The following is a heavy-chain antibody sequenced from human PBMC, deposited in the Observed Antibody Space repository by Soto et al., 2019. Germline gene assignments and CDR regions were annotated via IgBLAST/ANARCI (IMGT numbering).Heavy chain of an antibody. CDR3: ARVGATDWGVGYYFDY. J-gene: IGHJ4*02. V-gene: IGHV1-69*01. Sequence: QVQLVQSGAEVKKPGSSVKVSCKASGGTFSSYAISWVRQAPGQGLEWMGGIIPIFGTANYAQKFQGRVTITADESTSTADMELSSLRSEDTAVYYCARVGATDWGVGYYFDYWGQGTLVTVSS. CDR1: GGTFSSYA. CDR2: IIPIFGTA. D-gene: IGHD1-26*01.